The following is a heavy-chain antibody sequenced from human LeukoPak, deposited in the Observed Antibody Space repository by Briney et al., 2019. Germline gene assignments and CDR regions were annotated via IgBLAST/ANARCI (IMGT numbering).Heavy chain of an antibody. CDR3: AAVVPAVMGYFDY. D-gene: IGHD2-2*01. Sequence: SETLSLTCTVSGGSFSDSRFYWGWVRQPPGKGLEWIGSLYSSGNTFFNPSLKSRVTISVDTSKNRFSLKLSSVTAADTAVYYCAAVVPAVMGYFDYWGQGTLVTVSS. CDR2: LYSSGNT. J-gene: IGHJ4*02. CDR1: GGSFSDSRFY. V-gene: IGHV4-39*01.